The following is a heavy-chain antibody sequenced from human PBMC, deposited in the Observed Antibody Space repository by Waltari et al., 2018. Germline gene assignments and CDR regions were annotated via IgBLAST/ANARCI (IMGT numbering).Heavy chain of an antibody. CDR3: ARGRGYYDSSGYHGYFQH. Sequence: QVQLQQWGAGLLKPSETLSLTCAVYGGSFSGYYWSWIRQPPGKGLEWIGEINHSGSTNYNPSLKSRVTISVDTSKNQFSLKLSSVTAADTAVYYCARGRGYYDSSGYHGYFQHWGQGTLVTVSS. CDR2: INHSGST. D-gene: IGHD3-22*01. J-gene: IGHJ1*01. CDR1: GGSFSGYY. V-gene: IGHV4-34*01.